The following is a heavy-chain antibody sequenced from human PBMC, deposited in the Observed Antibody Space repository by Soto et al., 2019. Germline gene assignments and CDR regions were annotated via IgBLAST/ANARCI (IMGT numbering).Heavy chain of an antibody. D-gene: IGHD3-3*01. Sequence: GGSLRLSCAASGFTFDDYTMHWVRQAPGKGLEWVSLISWDGGSTYYADSVKGRFTISRDNSKNSLYLQMNSLRTEDTALYYCAKDQTSRYDFWSGYYRPYYYYGMDVWGQRTTVTVSS. CDR2: ISWDGGST. CDR3: AKDQTSRYDFWSGYYRPYYYYGMDV. CDR1: GFTFDDYT. V-gene: IGHV3-43*01. J-gene: IGHJ6*02.